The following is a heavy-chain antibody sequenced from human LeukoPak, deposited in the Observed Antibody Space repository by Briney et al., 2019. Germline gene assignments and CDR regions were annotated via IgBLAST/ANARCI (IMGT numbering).Heavy chain of an antibody. D-gene: IGHD4-11*01. CDR3: ARVFYSNHLDY. Sequence: PGGSLRLSCAASGFTFSSYAMHWVRRAPGKGLEWVAVISYDGSNKYYADSVKGRFTISRDNSKNTLYLQMNSLRAEDTAVYYCARVFYSNHLDYWGQGTLVTVSS. CDR1: GFTFSSYA. CDR2: ISYDGSNK. J-gene: IGHJ4*02. V-gene: IGHV3-30-3*01.